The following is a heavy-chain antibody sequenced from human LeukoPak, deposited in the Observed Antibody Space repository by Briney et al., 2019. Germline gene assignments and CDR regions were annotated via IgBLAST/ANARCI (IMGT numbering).Heavy chain of an antibody. CDR3: TQSIAVAGSYYYYMDV. CDR2: IRSKANSYAT. J-gene: IGHJ6*03. Sequence: GGSLRLSCAASGFTFSGSAMHWVRQASGKGLEWVGRIRSKANSYATAYAASVKGRFTISRDDSKNTAYLQTNSLKTEDTAVYYCTQSIAVAGSYYYYMDVWGKGTTVTVSS. V-gene: IGHV3-73*01. D-gene: IGHD6-19*01. CDR1: GFTFSGSA.